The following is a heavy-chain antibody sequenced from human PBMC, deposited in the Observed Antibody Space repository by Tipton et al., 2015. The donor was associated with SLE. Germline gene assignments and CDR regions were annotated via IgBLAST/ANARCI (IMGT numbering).Heavy chain of an antibody. Sequence: GLVKPSETLFLTCTVSGGSISSYYWSWIRQPPGKGLEWIGNVFYSGITNDNPSLKSRITISVDSSKNQFSLKLSSVTAADTAVYSCARRDGSSWHYWGQGTLVTVSS. CDR1: GGSISSYY. D-gene: IGHD6-13*01. CDR3: ARRDGSSWHY. V-gene: IGHV4-59*12. J-gene: IGHJ4*02. CDR2: VFYSGIT.